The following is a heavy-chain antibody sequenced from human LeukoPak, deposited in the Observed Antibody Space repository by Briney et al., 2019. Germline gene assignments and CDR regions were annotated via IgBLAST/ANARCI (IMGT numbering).Heavy chain of an antibody. CDR2: IIPIFGTA. Sequence: SVKVSCEASRGTFSSYAISWVRQAPGQGLEWMGGIIPIFGTANYAQKFQGRVTITADESTSTAYMELSSLRSEDTAVYYCARGSIVVVPAAKGGYYYYYYMDVWGKGTTVTVSS. V-gene: IGHV1-69*01. CDR1: RGTFSSYA. J-gene: IGHJ6*03. D-gene: IGHD2-2*01. CDR3: ARGSIVVVPAAKGGYYYYYYMDV.